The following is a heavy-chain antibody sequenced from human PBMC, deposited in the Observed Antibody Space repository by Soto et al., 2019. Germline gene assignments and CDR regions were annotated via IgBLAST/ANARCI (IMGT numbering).Heavy chain of an antibody. V-gene: IGHV1-46*01. Sequence: GASVKVSCKASGYTFTRYHVHWVRQAPGQGLEWMGIINPSGDKTRYAQKFQGRVTMTGDTSTSTVYMELSSLRSEDTAVYYCAKTWALWFGEFQNWGQGTLVTVSS. CDR3: AKTWALWFGEFQN. J-gene: IGHJ1*01. D-gene: IGHD3-10*01. CDR2: INPSGDKT. CDR1: GYTFTRYH.